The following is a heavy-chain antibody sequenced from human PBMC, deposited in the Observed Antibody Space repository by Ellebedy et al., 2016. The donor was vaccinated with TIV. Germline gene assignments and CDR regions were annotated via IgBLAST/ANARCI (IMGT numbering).Heavy chain of an antibody. CDR2: IYARGST. V-gene: IGHV4-4*07. Sequence: MPSETLSLTCTVSGDSISPYYRSWIRQPAGRGLEWIGRIYARGSTRYNPSLQSRVSMSVYTSKNQFSLNLSSVTVADTAVYYCARLAPINGDYASGYFDYWGQGTLFIVSS. CDR1: GDSISPYY. J-gene: IGHJ4*02. CDR3: ARLAPINGDYASGYFDY. D-gene: IGHD3-10*01.